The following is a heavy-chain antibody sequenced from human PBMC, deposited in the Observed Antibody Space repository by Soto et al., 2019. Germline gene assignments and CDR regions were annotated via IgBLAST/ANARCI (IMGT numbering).Heavy chain of an antibody. CDR3: ARVNPGHYYDSSGYYKSAFDI. CDR1: GGSISSYY. V-gene: IGHV4-4*07. D-gene: IGHD3-22*01. CDR2: IYTSGST. J-gene: IGHJ3*02. Sequence: QVQLQESGPGLVKPSETLSLTCTVSGGSISSYYWSWIRQPAGKGLEWIGRIYTSGSTNYNPSLKSRVTMSVDTSKNQFSLKLSSVTAADTAVYYCARVNPGHYYDSSGYYKSAFDIWGQGTMVTVSS.